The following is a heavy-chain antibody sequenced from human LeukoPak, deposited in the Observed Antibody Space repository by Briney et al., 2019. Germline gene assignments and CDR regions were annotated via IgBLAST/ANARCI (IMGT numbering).Heavy chain of an antibody. V-gene: IGHV3-30*02. D-gene: IGHD2-15*01. CDR2: IRYDGSNK. CDR1: GFTFSRYG. Sequence: AGGSLRLSGAASGFTFSRYGMHWFRQAPGKGLDWVAFIRYDGSNKYYADSVKGRFTISRDNSKNTLYLQMNSLRAEDTAVYYCARPARLYCSGGSCYAGYYGMDVWGQGTTVTVSS. CDR3: ARPARLYCSGGSCYAGYYGMDV. J-gene: IGHJ6*02.